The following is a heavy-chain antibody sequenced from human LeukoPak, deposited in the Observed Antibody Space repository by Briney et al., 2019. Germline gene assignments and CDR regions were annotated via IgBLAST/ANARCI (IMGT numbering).Heavy chain of an antibody. D-gene: IGHD3-10*01. CDR3: ARDWVTYYGSGEVNWFDP. CDR1: GYTFTSYY. V-gene: IGHV1-46*01. J-gene: IGHJ5*02. Sequence: ASVKVSCKASGYTFTSYYMHWVRQAPGQGLEWMGIINPSGGSTSYAQKFQGRATMTRDTSTSTVYMELSSLRSEDTAVYYCARDWVTYYGSGEVNWFDPWGQGTLVTVSS. CDR2: INPSGGST.